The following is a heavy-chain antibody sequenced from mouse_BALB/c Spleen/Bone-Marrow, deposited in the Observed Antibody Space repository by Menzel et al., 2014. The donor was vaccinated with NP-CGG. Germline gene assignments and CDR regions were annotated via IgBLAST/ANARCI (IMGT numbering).Heavy chain of an antibody. CDR2: ISSGSSTI. Sequence: EVQLVESGGGLVQPGGSRKLSCAASGLTFSSFGMHWVRQAPEKGLEWVAYISSGSSTIYYADTVKGRFTISRDNPKNTLFLQMTSLRSEDTAMYYCARLTFPTATYYYAMDYWGQGTSVTVSS. D-gene: IGHD1-2*01. J-gene: IGHJ4*01. CDR1: GLTFSSFG. V-gene: IGHV5-17*02. CDR3: ARLTFPTATYYYAMDY.